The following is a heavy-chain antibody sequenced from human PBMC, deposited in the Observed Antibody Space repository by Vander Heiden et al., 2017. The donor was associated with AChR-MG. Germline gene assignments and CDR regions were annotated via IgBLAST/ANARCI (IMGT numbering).Heavy chain of an antibody. CDR1: GFNFSNYG. V-gene: IGHV3-33*01. CDR2: IWYDGSDK. J-gene: IGHJ4*02. Sequence: QGQLEESGGGVVQPGRSLRLSCAASGFNFSNYGMHWVRQAPGKGLEWVAVIWYDGSDKYYADSVKGRFTISRDNSKNTLYLQMNSLRSEDTAIYYCASARPYYSDYWGQGTLVTVSS. CDR3: ASARPYYSDY.